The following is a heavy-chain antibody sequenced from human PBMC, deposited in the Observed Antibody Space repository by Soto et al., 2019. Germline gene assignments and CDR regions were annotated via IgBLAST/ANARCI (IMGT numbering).Heavy chain of an antibody. J-gene: IGHJ4*02. D-gene: IGHD1-1*01. CDR3: ARTLPNRQLFDS. CDR1: GGFI. Sequence: SETLSHTCTVSGGFIWGWLRQSPDKGLERTGYIYSSGRYNYNPSLESRLTISIDTSKNQFSLRLASVTAADTAVYYCARTLPNRQLFDSWSQGTLVT. CDR2: IYSSGRY. V-gene: IGHV4-4*09.